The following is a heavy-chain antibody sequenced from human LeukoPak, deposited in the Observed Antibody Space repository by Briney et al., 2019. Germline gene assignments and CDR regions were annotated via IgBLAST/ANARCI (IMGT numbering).Heavy chain of an antibody. CDR1: GYTFTSYD. Sequence: ASVKVSCKASGYTFTSYDISWVRQAPGQGLEWMGWISAYNGNTNYAQKFQGRVTMTTDTSTSTAYMELRSLRSDDTAVYYCARDRYYDSSGYIGYWGQGTLVTVSS. J-gene: IGHJ4*02. V-gene: IGHV1-18*01. CDR3: ARDRYYDSSGYIGY. CDR2: ISAYNGNT. D-gene: IGHD3-22*01.